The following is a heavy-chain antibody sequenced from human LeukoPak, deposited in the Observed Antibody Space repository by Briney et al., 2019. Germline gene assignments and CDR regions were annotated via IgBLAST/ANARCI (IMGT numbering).Heavy chain of an antibody. V-gene: IGHV3-48*03. CDR3: AKEPGVPQAWEWSYHC. J-gene: IGHJ4*02. D-gene: IGHD3-3*01. Sequence: GGSLRLSCAASRFTLSSYVMNWVRQAPGKGLVGVSYISGSGGKQYADSVKWRFTISRGNAKNSVYLQMNSLSVGDTAVYYCAKEPGVPQAWEWSYHCWGQGTLVTVSS. CDR1: RFTLSSYV. CDR2: ISGSGGK.